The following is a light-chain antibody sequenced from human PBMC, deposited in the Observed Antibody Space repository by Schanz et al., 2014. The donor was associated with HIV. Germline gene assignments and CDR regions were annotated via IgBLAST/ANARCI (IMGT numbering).Light chain of an antibody. Sequence: IQLTQSPSSLSASVGDRVTITCRASQGISSSLVWYQQKPGKAPKLLIYGASTLQSGVPSRFSGSGSGTEFTLTISSLQPEDFATYYCQQLNNFFTFGGGTRVEV. CDR3: QQLNNFFT. CDR2: GAS. J-gene: IGKJ4*01. CDR1: QGISSS. V-gene: IGKV1-9*01.